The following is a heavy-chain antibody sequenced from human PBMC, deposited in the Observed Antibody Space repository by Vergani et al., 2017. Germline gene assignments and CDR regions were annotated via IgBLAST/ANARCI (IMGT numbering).Heavy chain of an antibody. CDR2: IKSKTDGGTT. V-gene: IGHV3-15*01. D-gene: IGHD1-1*01. J-gene: IGHJ6*02. Sequence: EVQLVESGGGLVKPGGSLRLSCAASGFTFSNAWMSWVRQAPGKGLEWVGRIKSKTDGGTTDYAAPVKGRFTISRDDSKNTLYLQMNSLRAEDTAVYYCAKDIGIGSLEGMDVWGQGTTVTVSS. CDR1: GFTFSNAW. CDR3: AKDIGIGSLEGMDV.